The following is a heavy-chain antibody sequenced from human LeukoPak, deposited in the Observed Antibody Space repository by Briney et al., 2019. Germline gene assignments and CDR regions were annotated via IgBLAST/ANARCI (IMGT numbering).Heavy chain of an antibody. V-gene: IGHV3-23*01. Sequence: GGSLRLSCVVSGFTFSSYAMSWVRQAPGKGLEWVSGISGSGGSTYYADSVKGRFTISRDNTKDTLYLQMNSLRAEDTAVYYCAKDRHAPGRYCSSTSCFPFDSWGQGTLVTVSS. D-gene: IGHD2-2*01. CDR2: ISGSGGST. CDR3: AKDRHAPGRYCSSTSCFPFDS. CDR1: GFTFSSYA. J-gene: IGHJ5*01.